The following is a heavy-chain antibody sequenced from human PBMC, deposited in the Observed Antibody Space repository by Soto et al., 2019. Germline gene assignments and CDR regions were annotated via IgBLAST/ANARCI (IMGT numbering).Heavy chain of an antibody. CDR3: ARLAPHGDVFDI. CDR1: GYTFTGYY. CDR2: INPNSGVT. V-gene: IGHV1-2*04. Sequence: ASVKVSCKASGYTFTGYYMHWVRQAPGQGLEWMGWINPNSGVTNYAQKFQGWVTITRDTSISTAYMELSSLRSEDTAVYYCARLAPHGDVFDIWGQGTMVTVSS. J-gene: IGHJ3*02.